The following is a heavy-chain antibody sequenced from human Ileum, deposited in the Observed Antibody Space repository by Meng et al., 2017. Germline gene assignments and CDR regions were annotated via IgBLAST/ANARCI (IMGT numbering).Heavy chain of an antibody. CDR3: ARHGGYSQDF. Sequence: QGQCQGRGPGLGRLSGTLSLTCPVSSGSMSSNTYWSWVRQPPGKGLEWIGQISHSGSAYYNPSLKSRVTMSVDKSKSQFSLMLTSVTAADTAIYYCARHGGYSQDFWGQGTLVTVSS. V-gene: IGHV4-4*02. J-gene: IGHJ4*02. D-gene: IGHD4-23*01. CDR1: SGSMSSNTY. CDR2: ISHSGSA.